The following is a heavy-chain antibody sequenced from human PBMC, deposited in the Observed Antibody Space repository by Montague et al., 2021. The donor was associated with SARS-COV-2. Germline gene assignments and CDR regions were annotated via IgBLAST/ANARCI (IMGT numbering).Heavy chain of an antibody. CDR3: ARTMVRGGPYFYGLDV. CDR2: IYYTGST. V-gene: IGHV4-30-4*01. Sequence: SQTLSLTCTVSGGSIRSGDYYWSWIRQSPGKGLEWIGYIYYTGSTSYNPSLRSRLGISLDMSNNQISLRLSAVTAADTAVYYCARTMVRGGPYFYGLDVWGQGTTVTVSS. CDR1: GGSIRSGDYY. D-gene: IGHD3-10*01. J-gene: IGHJ6*02.